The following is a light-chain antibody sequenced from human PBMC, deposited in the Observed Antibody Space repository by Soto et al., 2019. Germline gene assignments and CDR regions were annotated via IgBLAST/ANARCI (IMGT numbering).Light chain of an antibody. V-gene: IGLV2-23*02. CDR3: CSYAGSSTLRV. CDR2: EVS. J-gene: IGLJ1*01. Sequence: QSALTQPASVSGSPGQSITISCTGTSSDVGSYNLVSWYQQHPGKAPKLMIYEVSKRLSGVSNRFSGSKSGNTASLTISGLQAEDEADYYCCSYAGSSTLRVFGTGTKLTVL. CDR1: SSDVGSYNL.